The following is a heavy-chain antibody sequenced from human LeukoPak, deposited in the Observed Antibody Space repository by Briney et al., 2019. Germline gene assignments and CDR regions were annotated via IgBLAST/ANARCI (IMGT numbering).Heavy chain of an antibody. CDR3: ARDGIAVAGDGSGWFGP. V-gene: IGHV4-59*11. Sequence: KASETLSLTCTVSGGSISSHYWSWIRQPPGKGLEWIGYIYYSGSTNYNPSLKSRVTISVDTSKNQFSLKLSSVTAADTAVYYCARDGIAVAGDGSGWFGPWGQGTLVTVSS. CDR1: GGSISSHY. J-gene: IGHJ5*02. D-gene: IGHD6-19*01. CDR2: IYYSGST.